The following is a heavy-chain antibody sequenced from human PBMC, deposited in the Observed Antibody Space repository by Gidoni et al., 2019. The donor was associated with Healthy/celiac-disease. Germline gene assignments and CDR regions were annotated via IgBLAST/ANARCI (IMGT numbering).Heavy chain of an antibody. V-gene: IGHV3-7*01. CDR1: GFTFSSCW. D-gene: IGHD3-3*01. CDR2: RKQDGSEK. Sequence: EVQLVESGGGLVQPGGSLRRSCAASGFTFSSCWMSWVRQAPGQGLEWVANRKQDGSEKYYVESVKGRFTISRDNAKNALYLQMNSLRAEDTAVYYCARIAEYYYDFWSGYYSYFDYWGQGTLVTVSS. CDR3: ARIAEYYYDFWSGYYSYFDY. J-gene: IGHJ4*02.